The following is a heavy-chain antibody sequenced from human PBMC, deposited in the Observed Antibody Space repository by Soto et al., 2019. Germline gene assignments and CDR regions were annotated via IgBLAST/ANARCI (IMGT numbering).Heavy chain of an antibody. J-gene: IGHJ4*02. CDR1: GFSFSNAW. CDR2: SKSKTDGGTI. CDR3: TTNPY. Sequence: EVQLVESGGGLVQPGGSLRLSCTASGFSFSNAWMTWVRQAPGKGLEWVGRSKSKTDGGTIDYAAPVKGRFSISRDDSKNTLYLQMNSLKTEDTAVYYCTTNPYWGQGTLVTVSS. V-gene: IGHV3-15*01.